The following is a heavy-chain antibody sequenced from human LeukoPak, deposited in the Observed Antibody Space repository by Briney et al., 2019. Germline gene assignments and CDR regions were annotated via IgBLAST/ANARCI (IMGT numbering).Heavy chain of an antibody. CDR2: ISYDGSNK. CDR1: GFTFSSYG. J-gene: IGHJ5*02. CDR3: ARAGITIFGVVTVSWFDP. Sequence: GGSLRLSCAASGFTFSSYGMHWVRQAPGKGLEWVAVISYDGSNKYYADSVKGRFTISRDNSKNTLYLQMNSLRAEDTAVYYCARAGITIFGVVTVSWFDPWGQGTLVTVSS. V-gene: IGHV3-30*03. D-gene: IGHD3-3*01.